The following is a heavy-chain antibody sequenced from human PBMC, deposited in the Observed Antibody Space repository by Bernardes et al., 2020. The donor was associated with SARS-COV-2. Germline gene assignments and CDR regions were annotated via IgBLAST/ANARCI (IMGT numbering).Heavy chain of an antibody. J-gene: IGHJ6*02. V-gene: IGHV4-59*01. CDR2: MYHTGST. CDR1: NDSIPNYY. CDR3: ARGIAVAGPDDYYYYYGMDV. D-gene: IGHD6-19*01. Sequence: SETLSLTCTVSNDSIPNYYWSWIRQPPGKGLEWIAYMYHTGSTHYNPSLKSRVTISVDTSKNQFSLKLSSVTAADTAVYYCARGIAVAGPDDYYYYYGMDVWGQGTTVTVSS.